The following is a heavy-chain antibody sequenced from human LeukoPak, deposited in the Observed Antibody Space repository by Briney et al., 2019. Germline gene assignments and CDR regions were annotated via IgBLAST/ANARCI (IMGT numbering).Heavy chain of an antibody. Sequence: GASVKVSCKASGYSFTGSYIHWVRQAPGEGLEWMGWINPKSGGTNNAQKFQGRVTTTRDTSISTAYMELCRLRSDDTAVYYCARGRERIDDILMPGNWFDPWGQGTLVTVSS. CDR2: INPKSGGT. J-gene: IGHJ5*02. D-gene: IGHD3-9*01. V-gene: IGHV1-2*02. CDR1: GYSFTGSY. CDR3: ARGRERIDDILMPGNWFDP.